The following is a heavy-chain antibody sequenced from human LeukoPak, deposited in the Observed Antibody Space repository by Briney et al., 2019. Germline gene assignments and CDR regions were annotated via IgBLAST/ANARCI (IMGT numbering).Heavy chain of an antibody. CDR2: ISGSGGST. Sequence: GGSLRLSCAASGFTFSNAWMSWVRQAPGKGLEWVSAISGSGGSTYYADSVKGRFTISRDNSKNTLYLQVNSLRAEDTAVYYCASQSSGWYGVDYWGQGTLVTVSS. CDR1: GFTFSNAW. J-gene: IGHJ4*02. D-gene: IGHD6-19*01. V-gene: IGHV3-23*01. CDR3: ASQSSGWYGVDY.